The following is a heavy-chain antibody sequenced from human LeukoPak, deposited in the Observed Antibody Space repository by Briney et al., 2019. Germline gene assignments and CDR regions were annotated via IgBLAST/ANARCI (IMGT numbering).Heavy chain of an antibody. V-gene: IGHV3-30*03. CDR1: GFTFSSYG. Sequence: GGSLRLSCAASGFTFSSYGMHWVRQAPGKGLEWVAVISYDGSNKYYADSVKGRFTISRDNSKNTLCLQMNSLRAEDTAVYYCAREWIQLWSMGPRYYFDYWGQGTLVTVSS. CDR3: AREWIQLWSMGPRYYFDY. CDR2: ISYDGSNK. J-gene: IGHJ4*02. D-gene: IGHD5-18*01.